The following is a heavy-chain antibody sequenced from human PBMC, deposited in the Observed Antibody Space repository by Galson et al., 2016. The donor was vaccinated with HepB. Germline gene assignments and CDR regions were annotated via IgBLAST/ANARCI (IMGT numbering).Heavy chain of an antibody. CDR1: GYTFTTSG. D-gene: IGHD2/OR15-2a*01. CDR3: AREVQYRFDS. Sequence: SVKVSCKASGYTFTTSGISWVRQAPGQGLEWMGWISTHSGNTKYAQKFQGGLTLTTDSSTTTAYMELRGLRFDDTALYYCAREVQYRFDSWGQGTLVTVSS. J-gene: IGHJ4*02. V-gene: IGHV1-18*01. CDR2: ISTHSGNT.